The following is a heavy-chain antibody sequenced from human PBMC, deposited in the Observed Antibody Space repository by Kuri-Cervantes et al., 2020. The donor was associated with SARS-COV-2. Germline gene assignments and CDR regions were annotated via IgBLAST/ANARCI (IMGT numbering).Heavy chain of an antibody. Sequence: GESLKISCAASGFTFSSYAMHWVRQAPGKGLEWVAVISYDGSNEYYADSVKGRFTISRDNSKNTLYLQMNGLRAEDTAVYYCARARSGYSTLDYWGQGTLVTVSS. J-gene: IGHJ4*02. CDR1: GFTFSSYA. V-gene: IGHV3-30*01. D-gene: IGHD3-22*01. CDR2: ISYDGSNE. CDR3: ARARSGYSTLDY.